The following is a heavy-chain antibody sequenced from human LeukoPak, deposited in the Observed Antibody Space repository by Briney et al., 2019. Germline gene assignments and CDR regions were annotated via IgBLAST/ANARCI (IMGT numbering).Heavy chain of an antibody. D-gene: IGHD3-16*01. Sequence: SETLSLTCSVSGYSISSGYSWGWIRQPPGKGLEWIGSFYQSGSTSYNPSLKSRVTISVDTSKNQFSLKLSSVTAADTAVYYCARGAKLQGGGPFDYWGQGTLVTVSS. CDR3: ARGAKLQGGGPFDY. J-gene: IGHJ4*02. CDR2: FYQSGST. CDR1: GYSISSGYS. V-gene: IGHV4-38-2*02.